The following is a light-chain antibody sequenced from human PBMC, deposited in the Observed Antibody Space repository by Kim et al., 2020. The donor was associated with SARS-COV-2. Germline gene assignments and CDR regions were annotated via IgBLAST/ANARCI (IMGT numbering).Light chain of an antibody. CDR1: QTVSIW. V-gene: IGKV1-5*03. CDR2: KAS. CDR3: QQYKESHT. Sequence: DIQMTQSPSALSASVGDRLTITCRASQTVSIWLAWYQQKPGKAPKLLIYKASTLESGVPSRFSGSGSGTEFTLTISSLQPDDFATHFCQQYKESHTFGQGTKVDIK. J-gene: IGKJ2*01.